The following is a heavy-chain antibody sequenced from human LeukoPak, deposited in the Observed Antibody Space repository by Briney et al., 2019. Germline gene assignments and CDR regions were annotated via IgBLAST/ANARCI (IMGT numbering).Heavy chain of an antibody. CDR1: GFTFSSYA. J-gene: IGHJ5*02. V-gene: IGHV3-23*01. Sequence: GVALTLSCAASGFTFSSYALSWLRQAPGQGLEGVSAISGSGGSTYYADSVKGRFTISRDNSKNTLYLQMNSLRAEDTAVYYCAKDFGGYVMNWFDPWGQGTLVTVSS. CDR2: ISGSGGST. CDR3: AKDFGGYVMNWFDP. D-gene: IGHD5-12*01.